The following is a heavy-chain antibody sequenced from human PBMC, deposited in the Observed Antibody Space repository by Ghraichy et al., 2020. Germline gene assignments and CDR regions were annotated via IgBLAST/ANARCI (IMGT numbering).Heavy chain of an antibody. Sequence: GGSLRLSCAASGFTFSGYWMNWVRQSPGKGLEWVAKIKQDGSEKYYVDSVKGRFTISRDNAKNSLFLQMNSLRVEDTAVYYCAREFHSRSNVGYWGQGTLVTVSS. D-gene: IGHD6-6*01. V-gene: IGHV3-7*03. CDR3: AREFHSRSNVGY. CDR2: IKQDGSEK. J-gene: IGHJ4*02. CDR1: GFTFSGYW.